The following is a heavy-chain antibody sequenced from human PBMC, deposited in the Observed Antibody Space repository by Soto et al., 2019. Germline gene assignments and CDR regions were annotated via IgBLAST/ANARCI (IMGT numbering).Heavy chain of an antibody. CDR3: ARDQGSHPGD. V-gene: IGHV4-4*02. CDR1: GVSISSDNW. Sequence: QVQLQESGPGLVRPSGTVSLTCAVSGVSISSDNWWSWVRQPPGKALEWTGEIHHSGSTNYNPSLKSRVTMSVVPSKDLFSLTLNSVTAADTAFYYCARDQGSHPGDWGQGTLVSVSS. J-gene: IGHJ4*02. CDR2: IHHSGST. D-gene: IGHD6-13*01.